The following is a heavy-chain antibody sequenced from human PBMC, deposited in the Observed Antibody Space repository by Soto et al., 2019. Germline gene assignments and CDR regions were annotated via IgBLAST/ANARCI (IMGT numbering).Heavy chain of an antibody. CDR3: ARGYCSNTGCSHYFDY. J-gene: IGHJ4*02. V-gene: IGHV1-2*02. CDR2: INPTSGGT. D-gene: IGHD2-2*01. CDR1: GYTFTGNY. Sequence: ASVKVSCKASGYTFTGNYMHWVRQAPGQGLEWMALINPTSGGTNYAQKFQGRVTMTWDTSISTAYMELSRLRSDDTAIYYCARGYCSNTGCSHYFDYWGQGTLVTVSS.